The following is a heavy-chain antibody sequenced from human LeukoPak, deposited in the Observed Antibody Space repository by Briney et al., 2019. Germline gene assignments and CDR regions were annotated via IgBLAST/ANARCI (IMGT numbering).Heavy chain of an antibody. CDR3: ARAISAWSYFYYMDV. D-gene: IGHD6-19*01. Sequence: SETLSLTCTVSGDSITSFYWSWIRQSPGKGLEWIGYFYYSRGTTYNPSLRSRATISADTSQNQFSLKLRSVTAADTAVYYCARAISAWSYFYYMDVWGKRTTVTVSS. CDR1: GDSITSFY. J-gene: IGHJ6*03. V-gene: IGHV4-59*01. CDR2: FYYSRGT.